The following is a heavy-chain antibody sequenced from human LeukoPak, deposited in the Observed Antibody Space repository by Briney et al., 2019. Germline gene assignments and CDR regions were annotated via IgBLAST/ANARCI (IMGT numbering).Heavy chain of an antibody. J-gene: IGHJ4*02. D-gene: IGHD3-22*01. Sequence: GGSLRLSCAASGFTFSSYAMTWVRQSPGKGLEWVSTITGGGGSTYYADSVKGRFTISRDNFKDSLHLQMHSLSAADTAVYFCARYYFDSSGRYFDYWGQGTLVTVSS. CDR1: GFTFSSYA. CDR2: ITGGGGST. V-gene: IGHV3-23*01. CDR3: ARYYFDSSGRYFDY.